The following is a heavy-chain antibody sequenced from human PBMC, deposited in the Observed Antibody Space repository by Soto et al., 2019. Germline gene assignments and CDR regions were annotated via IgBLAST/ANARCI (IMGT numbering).Heavy chain of an antibody. CDR3: ARSSRGGRYYYYYYMDV. CDR1: GGSISSGGYY. J-gene: IGHJ6*03. Sequence: QVQLQESGPGLVKPSQTLSLTCTVSGGSISSGGYYWSWIRQHPGRGLEWIGYIYYSGSTYYNPSLKSRVTISVDTSKNQFYLKLSSVTAADTAVYYCARSSRGGRYYYYYYMDVWGKGTTVTVSS. V-gene: IGHV4-31*03. CDR2: IYYSGST. D-gene: IGHD3-10*01.